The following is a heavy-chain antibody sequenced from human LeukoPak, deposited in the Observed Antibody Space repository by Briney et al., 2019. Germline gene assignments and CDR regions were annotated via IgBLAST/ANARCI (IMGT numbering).Heavy chain of an antibody. CDR2: IYYSGST. Sequence: SETLSLTCTVSGGSISSSSYYWGWIRQPPGKGLEWIGSIYYSGSTYYNPSLKSRVTISVDTSISTAYMELSRLRSDDTAVYYCARGKGSSWYPGFDYWGQGTLVTVPS. CDR3: ARGKGSSWYPGFDY. CDR1: GGSISSSSYY. J-gene: IGHJ4*02. V-gene: IGHV4-39*02. D-gene: IGHD6-13*01.